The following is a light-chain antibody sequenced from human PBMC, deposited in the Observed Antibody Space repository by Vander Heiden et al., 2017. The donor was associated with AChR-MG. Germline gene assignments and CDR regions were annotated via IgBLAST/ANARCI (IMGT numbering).Light chain of an antibody. CDR3: QQRSDWPPSIT. V-gene: IGKV3-11*01. J-gene: IGKJ5*01. Sequence: EVVLTQSPATLCLSPGERATLSCRASQSVSSYFAWYQQKPGQAPRLLIYDTSNRATGSPARFSGSGSGTDFTLTISSLEPEDSAVYYCQQRSDWPPSITFGQGTRLEIK. CDR1: QSVSSY. CDR2: DTS.